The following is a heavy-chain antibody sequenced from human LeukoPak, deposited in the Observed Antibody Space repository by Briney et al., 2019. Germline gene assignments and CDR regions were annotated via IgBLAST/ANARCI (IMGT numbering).Heavy chain of an antibody. J-gene: IGHJ4*02. D-gene: IGHD7-27*01. V-gene: IGHV3-9*01. CDR1: GFTFDDYA. CDR2: ISWNSGTI. Sequence: PGGSLRLSCAASGFTFDDYAMHWVRQAPGKGLEWVSGISWNSGTIAYADSVKGRFTISRDNAKNSLYLRMNSLRAEDTAVYYCARDLNWETYWGQGTLVSVSS. CDR3: ARDLNWETY.